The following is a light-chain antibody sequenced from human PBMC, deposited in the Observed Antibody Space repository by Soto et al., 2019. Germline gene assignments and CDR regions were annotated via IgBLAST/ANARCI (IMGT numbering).Light chain of an antibody. CDR2: AKS. V-gene: IGKV1-27*01. J-gene: IGKJ1*01. Sequence: IQMTQCPSSLSSSVGDRVTIACRASQGIGDYLAWYQQKPGKATKLMIYAKSALQSGVPSRLSCSRSGKDFTLTISSLQPEDVATYYCQKYNSAPPTFGQGTKVDIK. CDR1: QGIGDY. CDR3: QKYNSAPPT.